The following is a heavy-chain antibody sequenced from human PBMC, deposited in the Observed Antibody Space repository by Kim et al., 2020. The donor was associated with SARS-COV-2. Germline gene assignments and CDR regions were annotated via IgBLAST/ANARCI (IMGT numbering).Heavy chain of an antibody. CDR3: AKAGRGSYSGFNY. CDR1: GFTFDDYA. J-gene: IGHJ4*02. D-gene: IGHD2-21*01. CDR2: ISWNSGSI. V-gene: IGHV3-9*01. Sequence: GGSLRLSCAASGFTFDDYAMHWVRQAQGKGLEWVSGISWNSGSIDYADSVKGRFTISRDNAKNSLYLQMNSLRAEDTALYYCAKAGRGSYSGFNYWGQGTLVTVSS.